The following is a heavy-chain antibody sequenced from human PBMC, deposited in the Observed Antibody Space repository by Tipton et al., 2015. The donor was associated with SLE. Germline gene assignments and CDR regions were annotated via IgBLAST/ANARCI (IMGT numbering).Heavy chain of an antibody. D-gene: IGHD5-18*01. CDR1: GGSFSGYY. CDR2: INHSGST. CDR3: AREDTAMVVSFDI. J-gene: IGHJ3*02. V-gene: IGHV4-34*01. Sequence: TLSLTCAVYGGSFSGYYWSWIRQPPGKGLEWIGEINHSGSTNYNPSLKSRVTISVDTSKNQFSLKLSSVTAADTAVYYCAREDTAMVVSFDIWGQGTMVTVSS.